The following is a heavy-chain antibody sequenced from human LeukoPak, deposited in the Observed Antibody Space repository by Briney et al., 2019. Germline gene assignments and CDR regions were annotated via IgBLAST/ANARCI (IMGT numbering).Heavy chain of an antibody. CDR3: ARVLTVTFDS. Sequence: GGSLRLSCTASGFTFSTYGMHWVRQAPGKGLEWVALDGNVKVYADSVKGRFTISRDNSKNTLYLELNSLRVEDTAVYYCARVLTVTFDSWGQGTLVTVSS. CDR1: GFTFSTYG. J-gene: IGHJ4*02. CDR2: DGNVK. V-gene: IGHV3-33*01. D-gene: IGHD4-17*01.